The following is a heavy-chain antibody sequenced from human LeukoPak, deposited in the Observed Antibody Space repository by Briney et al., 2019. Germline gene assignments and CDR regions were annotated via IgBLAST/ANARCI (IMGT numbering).Heavy chain of an antibody. D-gene: IGHD4-17*01. J-gene: IGHJ3*02. CDR2: IYYSGST. V-gene: IGHV4-39*07. CDR1: GGSISSSSYY. Sequence: SETLSLTCTVSGGSISSSSYYWGWIRQPPGKGLEWIGSIYYSGSTYYNPSLKSRVTISVDTSKNQFSLKLSSVTAADTAVYYCARTPTEGVAFDIWGQGTMVTVSS. CDR3: ARTPTEGVAFDI.